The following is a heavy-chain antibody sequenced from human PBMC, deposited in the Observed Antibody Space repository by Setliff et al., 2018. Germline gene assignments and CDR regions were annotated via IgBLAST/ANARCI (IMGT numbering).Heavy chain of an antibody. D-gene: IGHD3-3*01. CDR1: SYSISRGYY. J-gene: IGHJ4*02. CDR3: ARRTEYYNFWSGYYDY. CDR2: IYYSGST. V-gene: IGHV4-38-2*01. Sequence: SETLSLTCDVSSYSISRGYYWGWIRQPPGKGLEWIGSIYYSGSTYYNPSLKSRVTISVDTSKNQFSLKLSSVTAADTAVYYCARRTEYYNFWSGYYDYWGQGTLVTVSS.